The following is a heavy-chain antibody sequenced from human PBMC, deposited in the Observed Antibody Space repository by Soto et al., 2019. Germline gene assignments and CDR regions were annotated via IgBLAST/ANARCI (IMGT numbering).Heavy chain of an antibody. V-gene: IGHV3-23*01. CDR1: GFTFNNYA. J-gene: IGHJ4*02. Sequence: EVQLLDSGGGLVQPGGSLRLSCAASGFTFNNYAMNWVRQAPGKGLEWVATISGTGGSTYYADSVKGRFTISRDNSKNTLYLQISGLRVEDTAVYYCAKDRLGGNFDYWGQGTQVTVSS. CDR3: AKDRLGGNFDY. CDR2: ISGTGGST.